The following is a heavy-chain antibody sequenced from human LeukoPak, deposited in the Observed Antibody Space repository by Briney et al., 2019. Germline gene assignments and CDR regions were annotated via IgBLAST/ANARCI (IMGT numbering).Heavy chain of an antibody. CDR3: ARLSSGSSSWYDIDY. D-gene: IGHD6-13*01. CDR2: IYYSGST. Sequence: NPSETLSLTCTVSGGSISSSSYYWGWIRQPPGKGLEWIGSIYYSGSTYYNPSLKSRVTISVDTSKNQFSLKLSSVTAADTAVYYCARLSSGSSSWYDIDYWGQGTLVTVSS. V-gene: IGHV4-39*01. J-gene: IGHJ4*02. CDR1: GGSISSSSYY.